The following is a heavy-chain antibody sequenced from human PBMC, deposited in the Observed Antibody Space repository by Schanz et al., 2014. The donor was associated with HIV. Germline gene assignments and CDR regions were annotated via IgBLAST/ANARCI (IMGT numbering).Heavy chain of an antibody. CDR1: GFTFSSYG. CDR3: AKDRNYYDSKYRGKGNYYYYYGMDV. CDR2: ISHDGSKK. J-gene: IGHJ6*02. V-gene: IGHV3-30*18. D-gene: IGHD3-22*01. Sequence: QVHLVESGGGVVQPGRSLRLSCAASGFTFSSYGMYWVRQAPGKGLEWVAVISHDGSKKYYADSVRGRITISRDNSKNTLYLQMNSLRAEDTAVYYCAKDRNYYDSKYRGKGNYYYYYGMDVWGQGTTVTVSS.